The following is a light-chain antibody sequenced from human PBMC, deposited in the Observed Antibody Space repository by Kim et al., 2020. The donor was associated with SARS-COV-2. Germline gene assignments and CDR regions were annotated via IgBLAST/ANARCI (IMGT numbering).Light chain of an antibody. CDR3: QHYAGSPPIT. V-gene: IGKV3-20*01. Sequence: EIVLTQSPGTLSLSPGESATLSCRASQSLSSGYIAWYQQKPGQAPRLLIYDTFNTATGIPDRFSGSGSGTDFTLPIRRLEPEDFAVYFCQHYAGSPPITFGQGTRLEIK. J-gene: IGKJ5*01. CDR1: QSLSSGY. CDR2: DTF.